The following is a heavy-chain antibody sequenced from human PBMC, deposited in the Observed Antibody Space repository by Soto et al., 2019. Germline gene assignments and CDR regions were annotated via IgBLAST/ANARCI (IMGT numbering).Heavy chain of an antibody. D-gene: IGHD6-19*01. CDR3: ARHLKSSSGACFYFDY. CDR1: GGSISSSSYY. Sequence: QLQLQESGPGLVKPSETLSLTCTVSGGSISSSSYYWGWIRQPPGKGLEWIGSIYYSGSTYYNPSLKSRVTTSVEPSKNQFALKLGSVTAADTAVYCCARHLKSSSGACFYFDYWGQGTLVTVSS. J-gene: IGHJ4*02. CDR2: IYYSGST. V-gene: IGHV4-39*01.